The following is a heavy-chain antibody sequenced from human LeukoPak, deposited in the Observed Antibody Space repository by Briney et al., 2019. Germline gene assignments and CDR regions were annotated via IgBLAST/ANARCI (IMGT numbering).Heavy chain of an antibody. D-gene: IGHD2-21*02. Sequence: GGSLRLSCAASGFTVSRNYMSWVRQAPGKGLEWVSVIYSGGSTYYADSVKGRFTISRDNSKNTLYLQMNSLRAEDTAVYYCARGMRLRSWFDPWGQGTLVTVSS. CDR3: ARGMRLRSWFDP. V-gene: IGHV3-53*01. J-gene: IGHJ5*02. CDR2: IYSGGST. CDR1: GFTVSRNY.